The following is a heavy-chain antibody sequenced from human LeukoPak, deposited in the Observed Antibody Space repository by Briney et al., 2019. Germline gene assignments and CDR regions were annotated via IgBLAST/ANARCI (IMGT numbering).Heavy chain of an antibody. CDR2: ISFSTTTI. Sequence: GGSLRLSCAASGFTINNYNMNWVRQAPGKGLEWVSFISFSTTTIYYADSVKGRFTISRDNAKNSLYLQMNGLRAEDTAVYYCARGVKSAIGKWNYVWFDPWGPGTLVTVSS. CDR1: GFTINNYN. D-gene: IGHD1-7*01. CDR3: ARGVKSAIGKWNYVWFDP. V-gene: IGHV3-48*01. J-gene: IGHJ5*02.